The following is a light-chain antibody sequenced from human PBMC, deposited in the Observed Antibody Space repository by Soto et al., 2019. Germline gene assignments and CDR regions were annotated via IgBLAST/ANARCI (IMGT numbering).Light chain of an antibody. CDR2: GAS. J-gene: IGKJ4*01. CDR3: QQYNNWPLP. V-gene: IGKV3-15*01. Sequence: EIVMTQSPATLSVSPGESATLSCRASQSVSNNLAWYQQKPGQAPRLLIYGASARATGIPARFSGSGSGTHLTLTLSSLQSEDFAVYYCQQYNNWPLPFGGGTKVEIK. CDR1: QSVSNN.